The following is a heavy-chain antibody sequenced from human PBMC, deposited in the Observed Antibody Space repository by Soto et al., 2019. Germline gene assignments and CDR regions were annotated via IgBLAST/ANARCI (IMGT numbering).Heavy chain of an antibody. CDR1: GFTVSSYS. D-gene: IGHD3-10*01. CDR3: ARDINAGYYYGSGSYSQGPYDY. V-gene: IGHV3-48*01. J-gene: IGHJ4*02. CDR2: ISSSSSNI. Sequence: GGSLRLSCAASGFTVSSYSMNWVRQAPGKGLEWVSYISSSSSNIYYVDSVKGRFTISRDNAKNSLYLQMNSLRAEDTAVYYCARDINAGYYYGSGSYSQGPYDYWGQGTLVTVSS.